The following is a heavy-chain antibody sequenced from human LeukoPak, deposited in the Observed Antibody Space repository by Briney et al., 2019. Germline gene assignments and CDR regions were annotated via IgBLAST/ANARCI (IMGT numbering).Heavy chain of an antibody. D-gene: IGHD2-15*01. J-gene: IGHJ4*02. CDR1: GYSFINYG. Sequence: GASVKVSCKTSGYSFINYGITWVRQAPGQGLEWMGWVSAYADNTNYVQKVQGRVSMTTDTSTNTAYMELRSLRPDDTAVYYCARDCIGCHGFDFWGQGTLVTVSS. CDR2: VSAYADNT. V-gene: IGHV1-18*01. CDR3: ARDCIGCHGFDF.